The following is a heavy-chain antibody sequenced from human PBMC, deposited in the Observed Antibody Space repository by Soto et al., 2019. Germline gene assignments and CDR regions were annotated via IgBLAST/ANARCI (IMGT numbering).Heavy chain of an antibody. CDR2: IIPILGSA. Sequence: QVQLVQSGAEVKKPGSSVKVSCKASGGSFSSNAISWVRQAPGQGLEWMGGIIPILGSANYAQKFQDRLTITADGSTTPTYMALNSLRSEDAAVYYCASRERVDAFDIWGQGTLVNVSS. CDR1: GGSFSSNA. D-gene: IGHD1-26*01. J-gene: IGHJ3*02. CDR3: ASRERVDAFDI. V-gene: IGHV1-69*01.